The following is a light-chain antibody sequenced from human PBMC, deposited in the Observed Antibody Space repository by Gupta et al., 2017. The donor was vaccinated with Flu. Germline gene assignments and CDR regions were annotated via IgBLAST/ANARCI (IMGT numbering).Light chain of an antibody. Sequence: QSALTQPASVSGSPGQSITISCTGTSSDVGGYNYVSWYQHHPGKAPKLMIYEVINRPSGVSNRFSGSKSCNTASLTISGLQAEDEADYYCSSYTSSNSLEFGGGTKLTVL. CDR3: SSYTSSNSLE. V-gene: IGLV2-14*01. CDR1: SSDVGGYNY. J-gene: IGLJ3*02. CDR2: EVI.